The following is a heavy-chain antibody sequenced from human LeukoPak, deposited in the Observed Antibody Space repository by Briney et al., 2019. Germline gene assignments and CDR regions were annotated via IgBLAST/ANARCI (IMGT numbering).Heavy chain of an antibody. Sequence: ASVKVSCKASGGTFSSYAIIWVRQAPGQGLEWMGGIIPIFGTANYAQKFQGRVTITTDESTSTAYMELSSLRSEDTAVYYRARFSVVTRSFDYWGQGTLVTVSS. D-gene: IGHD2-21*02. CDR3: ARFSVVTRSFDY. V-gene: IGHV1-69*05. CDR1: GGTFSSYA. J-gene: IGHJ4*02. CDR2: IIPIFGTA.